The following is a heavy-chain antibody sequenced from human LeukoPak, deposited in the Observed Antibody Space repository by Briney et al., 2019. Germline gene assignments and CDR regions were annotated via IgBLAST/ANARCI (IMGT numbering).Heavy chain of an antibody. CDR2: IVVGSGNT. CDR3: AAGPSYYDSSGYYYYYYGMDV. J-gene: IGHJ6*02. D-gene: IGHD3-22*01. V-gene: IGHV1-58*02. Sequence: ASVKVSCKASGFTFTSSAMQWVRQARGQRLEWIGWIVVGSGNTNYAQKFQERVTITRDMSTSTAYMELSSLRSEDTAVYYCAAGPSYYDSSGYYYYYYGMDVWGQGTTVTVSS. CDR1: GFTFTSSA.